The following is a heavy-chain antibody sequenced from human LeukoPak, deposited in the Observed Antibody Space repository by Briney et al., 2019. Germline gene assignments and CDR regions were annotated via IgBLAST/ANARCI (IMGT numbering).Heavy chain of an antibody. Sequence: SETLSLTCTVSGGSISSDCWSWIRQPPGKGLEWIGYIYYSGSTNYNPSLKSRVTISVDTSKNQFSLKLSSVTAADTAVYYCARDCSGGSCYSGDAFDIWGQGTMVTVSS. D-gene: IGHD2-15*01. CDR1: GGSISSDC. V-gene: IGHV4-59*12. CDR3: ARDCSGGSCYSGDAFDI. CDR2: IYYSGST. J-gene: IGHJ3*02.